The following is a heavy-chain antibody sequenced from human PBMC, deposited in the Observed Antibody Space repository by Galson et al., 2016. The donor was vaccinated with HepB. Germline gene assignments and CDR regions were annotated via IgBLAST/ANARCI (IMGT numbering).Heavy chain of an antibody. CDR3: AKGTTLQVHFGYFDH. D-gene: IGHD1/OR15-1a*01. CDR2: ISDSGGST. CDR1: GFTFSNYA. Sequence: SLRLSCAASGFTFSNYAMSWVRQAPGKGLEWVSGISDSGGSTYLADSVMGRFTISRDNSKNTLYLQMNSLRVDDTAVYYCAKGTTLQVHFGYFDHWGQGTLVTVSS. J-gene: IGHJ4*02. V-gene: IGHV3-23*01.